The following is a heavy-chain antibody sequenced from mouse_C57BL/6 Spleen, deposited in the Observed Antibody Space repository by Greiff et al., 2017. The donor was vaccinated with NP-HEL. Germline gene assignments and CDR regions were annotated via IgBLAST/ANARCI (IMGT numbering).Heavy chain of an antibody. V-gene: IGHV14-2*01. CDR2: IDPEDGET. CDR1: GFNIKDYY. J-gene: IGHJ3*01. CDR3: ARSETRAWFAY. Sequence: EVQLQQSGAELVKPGASVKLSCTASGFNIKDYYMHWVKQRTEQGLEWIGRIDPEDGETKYAPNFQGKATITADTASNTAYLQLSSLTSEDTSVYYWARSETRAWFAYWGQGTLVTVSA.